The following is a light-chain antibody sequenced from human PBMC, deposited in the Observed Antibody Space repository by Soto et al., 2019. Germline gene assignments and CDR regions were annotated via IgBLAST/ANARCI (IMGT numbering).Light chain of an antibody. CDR2: DAS. CDR1: QSVRSSY. CDR3: QQRSNWPL. J-gene: IGKJ5*01. Sequence: DIVLTQSPGTLSLSPGERATLSCRASQSVRSSYLAWYQQKPGQAPRLLIHDASNRATGIPARLSGSGSGTVFTLTISSREPEEFAVYYCQQRSNWPLFGQGTRLEIK. V-gene: IGKV3-11*01.